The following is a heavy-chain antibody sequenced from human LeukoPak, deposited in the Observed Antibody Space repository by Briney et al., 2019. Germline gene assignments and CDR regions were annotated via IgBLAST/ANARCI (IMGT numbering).Heavy chain of an antibody. CDR3: VRDNRSYNFDY. V-gene: IGHV3-74*01. J-gene: IGHJ4*02. Sequence: GGSLRLSCAASGFTFSGYWMHWVRQAPGKGLVWVSCIKSDGSSTSIADSAKGRFTISRDNARNTVYLQMNSLRAEDTAVYYCVRDNRSYNFDYWGQGTLVTVSS. CDR2: IKSDGSST. D-gene: IGHD1-26*01. CDR1: GFTFSGYW.